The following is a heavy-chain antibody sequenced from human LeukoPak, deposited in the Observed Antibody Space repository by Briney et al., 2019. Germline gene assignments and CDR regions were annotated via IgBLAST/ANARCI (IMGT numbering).Heavy chain of an antibody. Sequence: SDTLSLTCTVSGGSISSSSYYWRWIRHPPGKGLEGIGSIYYSGNTYYNPSLKSRVTISVDTSKNQFSLKLSSVTAADTAVYYCARLLYYYDSSGYYGAFDIWGQGTMVTVSS. CDR2: IYYSGNT. CDR1: GGSISSSSYY. CDR3: ARLLYYYDSSGYYGAFDI. D-gene: IGHD3-22*01. V-gene: IGHV4-39*01. J-gene: IGHJ3*02.